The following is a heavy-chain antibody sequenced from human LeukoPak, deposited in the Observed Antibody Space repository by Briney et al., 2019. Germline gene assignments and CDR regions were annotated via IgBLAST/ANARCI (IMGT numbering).Heavy chain of an antibody. V-gene: IGHV3-30*03. J-gene: IGHJ3*02. CDR2: ISYDGSNK. CDR1: GFTFSNYG. CDR3: FVVVITSTSTDAFDI. Sequence: TGGSLRLSCAASGFTFSNYGMHWVRQAPGKGLEWVAVISYDGSNKYYADSVKGRFTISRDNSKNTLYLQMNSLRAEDTAVYYCFVVVITSTSTDAFDIWGQGTMVTVSS. D-gene: IGHD3-22*01.